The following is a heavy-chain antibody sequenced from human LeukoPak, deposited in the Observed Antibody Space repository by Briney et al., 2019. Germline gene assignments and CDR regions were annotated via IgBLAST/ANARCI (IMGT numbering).Heavy chain of an antibody. V-gene: IGHV5-51*01. CDR2: IYPGDSDT. J-gene: IGHJ3*02. D-gene: IGHD3-10*01. Sequence: GESLKISCKGSGYSFTSYWIGWVRQMPGKGLEWMGIIYPGDSDTRYRPSFQGQVTISADKSISTAYLQWSSLKASDTAMYYCARPALMVPDAFDIWGQGTMVTVSS. CDR1: GYSFTSYW. CDR3: ARPALMVPDAFDI.